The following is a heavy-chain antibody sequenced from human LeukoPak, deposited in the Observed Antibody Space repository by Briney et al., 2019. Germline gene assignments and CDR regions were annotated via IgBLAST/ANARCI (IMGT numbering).Heavy chain of an antibody. D-gene: IGHD3-22*01. Sequence: ASVKVSFKASGYTFTSYSISWVRQAPGQGLEWMGRISAYNGNTDYAQKFQGRVTMTTDTSTSTAYMELRSLRSDDTAMYYCARPAGRDYYDSSGYVLYWGQGTLVTVPS. CDR1: GYTFTSYS. V-gene: IGHV1-18*01. CDR2: ISAYNGNT. CDR3: ARPAGRDYYDSSGYVLY. J-gene: IGHJ4*02.